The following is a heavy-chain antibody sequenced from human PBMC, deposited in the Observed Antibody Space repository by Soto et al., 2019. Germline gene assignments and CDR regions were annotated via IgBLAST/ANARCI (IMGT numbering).Heavy chain of an antibody. V-gene: IGHV1-18*01. D-gene: IGHD2-15*01. CDR1: GYTFTSYG. J-gene: IGHJ4*02. Sequence: GASVKVSCKASGYTFTSYGISWVRQAPGQGLEWMGWISAYNGNTNYAQKLQGRVTMTTDTSTSTAYMELRSLRSEDTAVYYCARDRVVVAATAYYFDYWGQGTLVTVSS. CDR2: ISAYNGNT. CDR3: ARDRVVVAATAYYFDY.